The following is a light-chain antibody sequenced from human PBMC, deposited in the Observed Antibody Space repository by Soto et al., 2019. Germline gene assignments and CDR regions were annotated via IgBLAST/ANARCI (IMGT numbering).Light chain of an antibody. Sequence: QSALTQPPSAPGSPGQSVTISCTGTSSDIGASNFVSWHQQHPGKAPKLVIYEVTERPSGVPDRFSGSKFGNTASLTVSGLQTEDEADYYCSSFTGFSTVFGSGTKVTAL. J-gene: IGLJ1*01. CDR2: EVT. V-gene: IGLV2-8*01. CDR3: SSFTGFSTV. CDR1: SSDIGASNF.